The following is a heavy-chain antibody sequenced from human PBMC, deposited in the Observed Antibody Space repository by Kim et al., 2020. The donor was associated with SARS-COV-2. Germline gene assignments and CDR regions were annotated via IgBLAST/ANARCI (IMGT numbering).Heavy chain of an antibody. Sequence: SETLSLTCTVSGGSISSSSYYWGWIRQPPGKGLEWIGSIYYSGSTYYNPSLKSRVTISVDTSKNQFSLKLSSVTAADTAVYYCARLAYLGLGLWWRKIDPWGQGTLVTVSS. CDR2: IYYSGST. CDR1: GGSISSSSYY. D-gene: IGHD2-21*01. J-gene: IGHJ5*02. V-gene: IGHV4-39*01. CDR3: ARLAYLGLGLWWRKIDP.